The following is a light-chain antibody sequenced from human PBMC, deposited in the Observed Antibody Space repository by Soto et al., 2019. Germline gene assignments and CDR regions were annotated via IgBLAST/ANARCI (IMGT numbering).Light chain of an antibody. CDR1: ESVSRN. V-gene: IGKV3-15*01. CDR3: QQYSNWPPIN. J-gene: IGKJ5*01. Sequence: EIVLTHSPGTLSFSPVEIATLSCRASESVSRNLAWYQQKPGQAPRLLIYDASTRATGIPARFSGSGSGTEFTLTIRSLQSEDFAVYYCQQYSNWPPINCGQGTRREIK. CDR2: DAS.